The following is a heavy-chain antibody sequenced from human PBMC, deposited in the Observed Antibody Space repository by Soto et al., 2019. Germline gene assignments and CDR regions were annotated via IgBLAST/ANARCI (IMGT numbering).Heavy chain of an antibody. CDR2: INPNSGGT. CDR3: ARETTYIWGSYRDHDAFDI. V-gene: IGHV1-2*04. CDR1: GYTFTGYY. J-gene: IGHJ3*02. Sequence: VSVKVSCKASGYTFTGYYMHWVRQAPGQGLEWMGWINPNSGGTNYAQKFQGWVTMTRDTSISTAYMELSRLRSDDTAVYYCARETTYIWGSYRDHDAFDIWGQGTMVTVSS. D-gene: IGHD3-16*02.